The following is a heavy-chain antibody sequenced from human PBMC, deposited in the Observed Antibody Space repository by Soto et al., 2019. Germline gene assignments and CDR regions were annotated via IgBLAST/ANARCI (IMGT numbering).Heavy chain of an antibody. J-gene: IGHJ4*02. CDR3: ARHGRTLTRPHSSSSSPSRFLGPFDY. D-gene: IGHD6-6*01. CDR1: GGSISSSSYY. CDR2: IYYSGST. V-gene: IGHV4-39*01. Sequence: PSETLSLTCTVSGGSISSSSYYWGWIRQPPGKGLEWIGSIYYSGSTYYNPSLKSRVTISVDTSKNPFSLKLSSVTAADTAVYYCARHGRTLTRPHSSSSSPSRFLGPFDYWGQGTLVTVSS.